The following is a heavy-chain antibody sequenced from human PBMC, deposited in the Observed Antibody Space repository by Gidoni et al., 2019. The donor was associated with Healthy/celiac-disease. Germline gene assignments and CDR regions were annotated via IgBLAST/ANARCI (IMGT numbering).Heavy chain of an antibody. CDR3: TRGRDYYGSGSKFDY. V-gene: IGHV3-49*05. CDR2: IRSKAYGGTT. D-gene: IGHD3-10*01. CDR1: GFSFGDYA. J-gene: IGHJ4*02. Sequence: EVQLVESGGGLVKPGRSLRLSCTASGFSFGDYAMSWFRQAPGKGLEWVGFIRSKAYGGTTEYAASVKGRFTISRDDSKSIAYLQMNSLKTEDTAVYYCTRGRDYYGSGSKFDYWGQGTLVTVSS.